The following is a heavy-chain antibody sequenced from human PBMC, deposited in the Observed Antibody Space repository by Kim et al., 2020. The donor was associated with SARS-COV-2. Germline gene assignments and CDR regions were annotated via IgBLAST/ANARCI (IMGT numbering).Heavy chain of an antibody. CDR2: IYQSGST. J-gene: IGHJ4*02. Sequence: SETLSLTCVISGASIRSSNRWSWVRQPPGKGLEWIGEIYQSGSTNNNPSLKGRVTMSLDKTKNLFTLKLKSVTAADTAFYYCAKFAAGGGKGFYFDRWGQGTLVSVSP. CDR1: GASIRSSNR. CDR3: AKFAAGGGKGFYFDR. V-gene: IGHV4-4*02. D-gene: IGHD1-1*01.